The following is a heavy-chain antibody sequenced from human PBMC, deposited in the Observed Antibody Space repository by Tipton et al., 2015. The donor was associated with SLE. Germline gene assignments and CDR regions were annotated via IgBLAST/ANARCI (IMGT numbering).Heavy chain of an antibody. D-gene: IGHD4-17*01. V-gene: IGHV4-4*02. CDR3: ARGDYGDYMDAFDI. J-gene: IGHJ3*02. CDR1: GGSISSTNW. Sequence: TLSLTCAVSGGSISSTNWWSWVRQPPGKGLEWIGEIFHSGRTNYNPSLKSRVTISVDTSKNQFSLKLSSVTAADTAVYYCARGDYGDYMDAFDIWGQGTMVTVSS. CDR2: IFHSGRT.